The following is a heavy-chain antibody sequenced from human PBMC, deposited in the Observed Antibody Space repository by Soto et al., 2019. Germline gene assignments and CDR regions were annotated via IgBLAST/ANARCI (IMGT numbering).Heavy chain of an antibody. CDR2: VYNSGST. J-gene: IGHJ4*02. CDR1: GASINTNW. Sequence: QVQLQESGPGLVKPSGTLSLTCAVSGASINTNWWSWVRQPPGKGLEWIGEVYNSGSTNYNPSLMGRVTILLDKSSNQLSLQLSSVTAADTAVYYCARHIAVAGTRGFDYWGQGTLVTVSS. D-gene: IGHD6-19*01. CDR3: ARHIAVAGTRGFDY. V-gene: IGHV4-4*02.